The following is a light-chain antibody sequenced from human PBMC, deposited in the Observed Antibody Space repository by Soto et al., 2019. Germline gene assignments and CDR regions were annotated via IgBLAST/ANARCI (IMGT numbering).Light chain of an antibody. CDR2: EVS. Sequence: QSALTQPASVSGSPGQSITISCTGTSSDVGGYDYVSWYQLHPGKAPKLMVFEVSNRPSGVSYRFSGSKSGNTASLTISGLQAEDEADYFCSSYAGKFTFVFGGGTKVTVL. V-gene: IGLV2-14*01. J-gene: IGLJ2*01. CDR3: SSYAGKFTFV. CDR1: SSDVGGYDY.